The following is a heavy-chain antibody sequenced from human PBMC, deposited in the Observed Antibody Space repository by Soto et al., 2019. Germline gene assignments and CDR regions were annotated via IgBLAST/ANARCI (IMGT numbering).Heavy chain of an antibody. CDR2: IYWDDDK. Sequence: QITLKESGPTLVKPTQPLTLTCTFSGFSLSTSGVGVGWIRQPPGKALEWLALIYWDDDKRYSPSLKSSLTVTKDTSKTAVVLTMTNMDPVDTATYYCAHSLYISSWYRLYYFDYWGQGTLVTVSS. V-gene: IGHV2-5*02. CDR3: AHSLYISSWYRLYYFDY. CDR1: GFSLSTSGVG. J-gene: IGHJ4*02. D-gene: IGHD6-13*01.